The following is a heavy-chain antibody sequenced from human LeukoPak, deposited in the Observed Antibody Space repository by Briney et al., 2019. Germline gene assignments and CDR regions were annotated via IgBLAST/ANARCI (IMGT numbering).Heavy chain of an antibody. CDR3: ARRYCSGGSCYLPRDAFDI. CDR2: IKQDGSEK. V-gene: IGHV3-7*01. Sequence: GGSLRLSCAAPGFTFSSYAMSWVRQAPGRGLEWVANIKQDGSEKYYVDSVKGRFTISRDNAKNSLYLQMNSLRAEDTAVYYCARRYCSGGSCYLPRDAFDIWGQGTMVTVSS. D-gene: IGHD2-15*01. J-gene: IGHJ3*02. CDR1: GFTFSSYA.